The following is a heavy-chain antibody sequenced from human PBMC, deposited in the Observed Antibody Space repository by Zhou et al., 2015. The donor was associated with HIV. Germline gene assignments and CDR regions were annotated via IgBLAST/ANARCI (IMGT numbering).Heavy chain of an antibody. J-gene: IGHJ3*02. V-gene: IGHV1-69*13. CDR2: LMPVLSIT. Sequence: QVQLVQSGVEVKKTGASVKVSCKASGYKFISYGITWVRQAPGQGLEWMGGLMPVLSITNYARKFRGRITITADESTRTMYMGLTSLTSEDTAIYYCARKSESHYFAFDIWGQGTMVTVSS. CDR3: ARKSESHYFAFDI. CDR1: GYKFISYG. D-gene: IGHD2-21*01.